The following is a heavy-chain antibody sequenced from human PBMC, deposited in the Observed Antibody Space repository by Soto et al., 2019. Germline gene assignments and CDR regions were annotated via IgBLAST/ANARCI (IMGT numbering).Heavy chain of an antibody. D-gene: IGHD4-17*01. J-gene: IGHJ4*02. CDR2: IYYSGGT. CDR3: SSLGYGDRDFDY. CDR1: GGSISSGDYY. V-gene: IGHV4-30-4*01. Sequence: QVQLQESGPGLVKPSQTLSLTCTVSGGSISSGDYYWSWIRQPPGKGLEWLGFIYYSGGTYYNPSLKSRLTISIDPSKSQFSLKLTSVTAADTAVYYCSSLGYGDRDFDYWGQGALVTVSS.